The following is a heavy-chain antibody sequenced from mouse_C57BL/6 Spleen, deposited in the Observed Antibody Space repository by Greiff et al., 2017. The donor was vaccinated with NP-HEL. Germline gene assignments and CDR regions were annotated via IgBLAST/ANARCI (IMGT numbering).Heavy chain of an antibody. J-gene: IGHJ4*01. D-gene: IGHD2-4*01. CDR2: ISYDGSN. CDR1: GYSITSGYY. V-gene: IGHV3-6*01. CDR3: ARCDYDPCAMDY. Sequence: EVQLQESGPGLVKPSQSLSLTCSFTGYSITSGYYWNWIRQFPGNKLEWMGYISYDGSNNYNPSLKNRISITRDTSKNQFFLKLNSVTTEDTATYYCARCDYDPCAMDYWGQGTSVTVSS.